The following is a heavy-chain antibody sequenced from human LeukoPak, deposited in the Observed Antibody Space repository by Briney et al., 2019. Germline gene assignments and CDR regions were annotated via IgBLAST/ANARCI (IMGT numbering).Heavy chain of an antibody. Sequence: PSETLSLTCAVSGYSISSGYFWVWIRQPPGKGLEWIGSIYHTGATYYNPSLRSPVTIPVDTSKNQFSLEVNSVTAADTAVYYCARDLGLTISANWFDPWGQGTLVTVS. J-gene: IGHJ5*02. V-gene: IGHV4-38-2*02. CDR1: GYSISSGYF. CDR3: ARDLGLTISANWFDP. CDR2: IYHTGAT. D-gene: IGHD3-9*01.